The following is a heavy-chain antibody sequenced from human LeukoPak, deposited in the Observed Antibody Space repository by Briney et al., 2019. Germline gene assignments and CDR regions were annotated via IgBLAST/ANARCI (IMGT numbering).Heavy chain of an antibody. CDR2: IVGSGGTP. CDR1: GFSLGRFA. J-gene: IGHJ6*03. D-gene: IGHD2-15*01. Sequence: GGCLGLSCAASGFSLGRFAMSWVRHAPGRGREGGSGIVGSGGTPFSADSVKDRFTSSRDSSKNTLYLQMNSLRAEDTDIYSRAKKEGDTYSSSYMAVWGKGTTVTVSS. V-gene: IGHV3-23*01. CDR3: AKKEGDTYSSSYMAV.